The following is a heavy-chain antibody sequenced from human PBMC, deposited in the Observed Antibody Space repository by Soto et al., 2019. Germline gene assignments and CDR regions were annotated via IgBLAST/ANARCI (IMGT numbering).Heavy chain of an antibody. CDR3: ARMHCGGDCNTLDAFDI. D-gene: IGHD2-21*02. J-gene: IGHJ3*02. Sequence: QVQLVESGGGVVQPGRSLRLSCAASGFTFSSYAMHWVRQAPGKGLEWVAVISYDGSNKYYADSVKGRITISRDNSKNTLYLQMNSLKAEDTAVYYCARMHCGGDCNTLDAFDIWGQGTMVTVSS. CDR2: ISYDGSNK. CDR1: GFTFSSYA. V-gene: IGHV3-30-3*01.